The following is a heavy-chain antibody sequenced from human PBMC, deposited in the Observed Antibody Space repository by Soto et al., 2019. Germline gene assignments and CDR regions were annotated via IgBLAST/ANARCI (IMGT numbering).Heavy chain of an antibody. Sequence: ASVKVSCKASGYTFTSYGISWVRQAPGQGLEWMGWISAYNGNTNYAQKLQGRVTMTTDTSTSTAYMELRSLRSDDTAVYYCARDPVLLTYYDILTGWDWGIWFDPWG. CDR3: ARDPVLLTYYDILTGWDWGIWFDP. CDR2: ISAYNGNT. J-gene: IGHJ5*02. D-gene: IGHD3-9*01. V-gene: IGHV1-18*01. CDR1: GYTFTSYG.